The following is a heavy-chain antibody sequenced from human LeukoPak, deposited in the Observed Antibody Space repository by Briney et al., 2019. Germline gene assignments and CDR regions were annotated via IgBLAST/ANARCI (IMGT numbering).Heavy chain of an antibody. V-gene: IGHV1-8*01. CDR1: GYTFTSYN. J-gene: IGHJ4*02. Sequence: ASVKVSCTASGYTFTSYNINWVRQATGQGLEWMGWMNPNSGNTGYAQKFQGRVTMTRNTSISTAYIELSSLRSEDTAVYYCARSRVSHTTVSTLLYWGQGTLVTVSS. CDR2: MNPNSGNT. D-gene: IGHD1-14*01. CDR3: ARSRVSHTTVSTLLY.